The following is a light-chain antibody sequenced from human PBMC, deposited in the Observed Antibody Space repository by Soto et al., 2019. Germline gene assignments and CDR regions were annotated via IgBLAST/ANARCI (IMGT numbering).Light chain of an antibody. V-gene: IGLV2-14*01. CDR2: EVS. CDR1: SSDVGGYNY. J-gene: IGLJ3*02. Sequence: QSVLTQPASVSGSPGQSITISCAGTSSDVGGYNYVSWYQHHSGTAPKLVLYEVSNRPSGISHRFSGSKSGSTASLTISELQAEDEADYYCSSYTSSRTLVFGGGTKLTVL. CDR3: SSYTSSRTLV.